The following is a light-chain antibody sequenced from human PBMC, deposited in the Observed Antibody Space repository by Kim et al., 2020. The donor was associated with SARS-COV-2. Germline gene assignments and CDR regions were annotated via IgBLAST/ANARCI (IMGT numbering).Light chain of an antibody. CDR1: SSNIGSNT. J-gene: IGLJ3*02. CDR3: AAWDDTLKGPL. Sequence: QSVLTQPPSASGTPGQRVTIACSGSSSNIGSNTVSWYRQIPGTAPKVLMYADNQRPSGVPDRISGSKSGTSASLAISGLQFEDEADYYCAAWDDTLKGPLFGGGTQLTVL. V-gene: IGLV1-44*01. CDR2: ADN.